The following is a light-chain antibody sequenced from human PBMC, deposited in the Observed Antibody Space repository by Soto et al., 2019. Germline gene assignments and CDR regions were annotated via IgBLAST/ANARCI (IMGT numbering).Light chain of an antibody. CDR3: SSYTSSSTQLV. V-gene: IGLV2-14*01. CDR2: DVS. Sequence: QSALTQPASVSGSPGQSITISCTGTSSDVGGYNYVSWYQQHPGKAPKLMIYDVSNRPSWVSNRFSGSKSGNTASLTISGLQAEDEADYYCSSYTSSSTQLVFGGGTKLTVL. J-gene: IGLJ2*01. CDR1: SSDVGGYNY.